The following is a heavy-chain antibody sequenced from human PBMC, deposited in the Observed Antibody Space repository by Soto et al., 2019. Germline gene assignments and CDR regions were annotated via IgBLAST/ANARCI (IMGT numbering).Heavy chain of an antibody. J-gene: IGHJ6*02. Sequence: PGGSLRLSCAASGFTFISYGMHWVRQAPGKGLEWVAVISYDGSNKYYADSVKGRFTISRDNSKNTLYLQMNSLRAEDTAVYYCAKDGYYYDSSGYQHPYYYGMDVWGQGTTVTVSS. CDR3: AKDGYYYDSSGYQHPYYYGMDV. D-gene: IGHD3-22*01. CDR2: ISYDGSNK. V-gene: IGHV3-30*18. CDR1: GFTFISYG.